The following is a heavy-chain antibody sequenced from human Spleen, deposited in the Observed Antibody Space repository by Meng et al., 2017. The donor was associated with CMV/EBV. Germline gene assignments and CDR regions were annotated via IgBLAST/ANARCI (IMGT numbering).Heavy chain of an antibody. J-gene: IGHJ4*02. V-gene: IGHV4-30-4*08. Sequence: QLQESGPGLVQPSQTLSLTCTVSGGSINNGDYYWSWIRQPPGKGLEWIGYISYNGNSYYNSSLKSRVTISADTSKNQFSLNLGSVTAADTAVYYCARDRGSSGGCDFWGQGTLVTVSS. CDR2: ISYNGNS. D-gene: IGHD6-25*01. CDR1: GGSINNGDYY. CDR3: ARDRGSSGGCDF.